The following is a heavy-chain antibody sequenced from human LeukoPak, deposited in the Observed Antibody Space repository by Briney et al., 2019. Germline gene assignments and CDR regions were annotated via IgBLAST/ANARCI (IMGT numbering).Heavy chain of an antibody. Sequence: PGGSLRLSCAASGFTFSSYGIHWVRQAPGKGLEWVAVIWYDGSNKYYADSVRGRFTISRDNSKNTLYLQMNSLRAEDTAVYYCARESLSLVDYWGQGALVTVSS. CDR3: ARESLSLVDY. CDR2: IWYDGSNK. V-gene: IGHV3-33*01. CDR1: GFTFSSYG. J-gene: IGHJ4*02.